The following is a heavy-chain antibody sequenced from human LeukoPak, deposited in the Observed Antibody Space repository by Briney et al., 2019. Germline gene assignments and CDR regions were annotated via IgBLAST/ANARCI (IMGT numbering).Heavy chain of an antibody. Sequence: ASVKVSCKASGYTFTSYDINWVRQATGQGLEWMGWMNPNSGNTGYAQKFQGRVTMTRNTSISTACMELSSLRSEDTAVYYCARVERYCSGGSCYSGAFDIWGQGTMVTVSS. CDR1: GYTFTSYD. V-gene: IGHV1-8*01. D-gene: IGHD2-15*01. J-gene: IGHJ3*02. CDR3: ARVERYCSGGSCYSGAFDI. CDR2: MNPNSGNT.